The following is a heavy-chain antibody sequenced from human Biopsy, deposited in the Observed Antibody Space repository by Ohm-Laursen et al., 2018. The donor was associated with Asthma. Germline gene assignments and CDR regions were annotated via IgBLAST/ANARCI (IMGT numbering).Heavy chain of an antibody. CDR3: ARGPEYAGISGPLNY. CDR1: GDSFSNYA. CDR2: LIPVLGTP. D-gene: IGHD3-3*02. J-gene: IGHJ4*01. V-gene: IGHV1-69*13. Sequence: SVKVSCKASGDSFSNYAISWVRQAPGQGLEWMGGLIPVLGTPDHAQMFEGRVTITADESTSTAYMERGSRSSEDTALYNCARGPEYAGISGPLNYWGQEPWSPSP.